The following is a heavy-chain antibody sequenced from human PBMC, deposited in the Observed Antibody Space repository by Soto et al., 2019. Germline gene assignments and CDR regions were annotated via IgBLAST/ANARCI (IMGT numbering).Heavy chain of an antibody. CDR1: GGSISVYY. J-gene: IGHJ4*02. V-gene: IGHV4-59*01. CDR3: ARVLSGVVDHHFDY. CDR2: IYNSGST. D-gene: IGHD3-10*02. Sequence: SDTLSLTCTVSGGSISVYYWSWIRQPPGKGLEWIGYIYNSGSTNSNPSLKSRVTISVDTSKNQFSLNLSSVTAADTAVYYCARVLSGVVDHHFDYWGQGTLVTVSS.